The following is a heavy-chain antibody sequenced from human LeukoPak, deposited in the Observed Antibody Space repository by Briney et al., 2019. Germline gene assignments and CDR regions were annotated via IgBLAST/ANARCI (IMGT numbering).Heavy chain of an antibody. CDR1: GFTVSSNY. D-gene: IGHD3-10*01. CDR2: IYSGGST. J-gene: IGHJ3*02. Sequence: PGGSLRLSCAASGFTVSSNYMSWVRQAPGKGLGWVSVIYSGGSTYYADSVKGRFTISRDNSKNTLYLQMNSLRAEDTAVYYCARAGWFGYWMAFDIWGQGTMVTVSS. V-gene: IGHV3-53*01. CDR3: ARAGWFGYWMAFDI.